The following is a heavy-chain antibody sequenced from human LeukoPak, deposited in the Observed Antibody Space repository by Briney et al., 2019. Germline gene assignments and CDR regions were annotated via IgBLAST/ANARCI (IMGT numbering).Heavy chain of an antibody. D-gene: IGHD2-15*01. J-gene: IGHJ5*02. CDR3: ARVVVVTYNWFDP. CDR2: IYHSGST. Sequence: SETLSLTCAVSGGSISSGGYSWSWIRQPPGKGLGGIGYIYHSGSTYYNPSLKSRVTISVDRSKNQFSLKLSSVTAADTAVYYCARVVVVTYNWFDPWGQGTLVTVSS. CDR1: GGSISSGGYS. V-gene: IGHV4-30-2*01.